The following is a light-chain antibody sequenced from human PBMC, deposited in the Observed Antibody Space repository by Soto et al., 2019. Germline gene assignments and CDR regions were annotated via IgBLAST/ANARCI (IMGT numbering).Light chain of an antibody. Sequence: QSVLTQPASVSGSPGQSITISCTGSSSDVGGYDYVSWYQQHPGKAPKLMIYEVSNRPSGVSNRFSGSKSGNTASLTISGLQAEDEADYYCAAWDDSLNGYVFGTGTQLTVL. CDR2: EVS. V-gene: IGLV2-14*01. CDR1: SSDVGGYDY. CDR3: AAWDDSLNGYV. J-gene: IGLJ1*01.